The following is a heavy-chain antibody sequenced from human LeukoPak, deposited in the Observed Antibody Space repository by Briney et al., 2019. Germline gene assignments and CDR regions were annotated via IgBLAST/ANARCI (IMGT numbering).Heavy chain of an antibody. CDR2: IRFDGSNK. Sequence: GGSLRLSCAASGFTFSSYGMHWVRQAAGKGLEWVAVIRFDGSNKYYTDSVKGRFTISRDNSKNTLYLQMNSLRAEDTAVYYCAKDHAAAGTAVMWEYFQHWGQGSLVTVSS. J-gene: IGHJ1*01. V-gene: IGHV3-30*02. D-gene: IGHD6-13*01. CDR3: AKDHAAAGTAVMWEYFQH. CDR1: GFTFSSYG.